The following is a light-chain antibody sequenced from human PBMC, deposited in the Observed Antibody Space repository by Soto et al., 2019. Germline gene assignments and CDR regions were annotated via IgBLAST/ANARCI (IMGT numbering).Light chain of an antibody. Sequence: EIVLTQSPGTLSLSPGERATLSCRASQSVSSSYLAWFQQKPGQAPRLLIYGASSRATGIPDRFSGSGSGTEFTLTVTSLQPEDFATYFCQQYDKYSTFGHGTKVDI. J-gene: IGKJ1*01. CDR3: QQYDKYST. CDR2: GAS. CDR1: QSVSSSY. V-gene: IGKV3-20*01.